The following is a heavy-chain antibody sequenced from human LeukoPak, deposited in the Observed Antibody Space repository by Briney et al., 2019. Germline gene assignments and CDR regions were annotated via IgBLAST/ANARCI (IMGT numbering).Heavy chain of an antibody. J-gene: IGHJ4*02. CDR2: IYYSGSS. D-gene: IGHD5-24*01. Sequence: ASETLSLTCTVSGGSINNGGYYWSWIRQHPGKGLEWIGYIYYSGSSYYNPSLRSRVTISVDTSKNHFSLKLSSVTAADTAVYYCARNRDGYNSFDYWGQGTLVTVSS. CDR3: ARNRDGYNSFDY. V-gene: IGHV4-31*03. CDR1: GGSINNGGYY.